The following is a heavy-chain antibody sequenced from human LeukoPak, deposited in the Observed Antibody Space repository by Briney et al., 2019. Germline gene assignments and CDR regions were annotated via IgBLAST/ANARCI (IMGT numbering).Heavy chain of an antibody. CDR1: GFTFSSYW. Sequence: GGSLRLSCAASGFTFSSYWMHWVRHAPGKGLVWVSRINSDGSSTSYADSVKGRFTISRDTAKTPLYLQMTSLRAEDTAVYYCARADDIVVVVAATRAAFDIWGQGTLVTVSS. CDR3: ARADDIVVVVAATRAAFDI. CDR2: INSDGSST. J-gene: IGHJ3*02. D-gene: IGHD2-15*01. V-gene: IGHV3-74*01.